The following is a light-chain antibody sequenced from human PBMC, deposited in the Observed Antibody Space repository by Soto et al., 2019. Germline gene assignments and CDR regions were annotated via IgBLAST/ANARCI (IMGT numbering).Light chain of an antibody. V-gene: IGKV2-30*01. CDR1: QSLVYSDGITY. CDR3: MQGAQWPYT. Sequence: DIVMTQSPLSLPVTLGQPATISCRSTQSLVYSDGITYLNWFHQRPGQSPRRLIYQVSNRDSGVXDXSSGSGSGTDFTLKISKVEAEDLGVYYCMQGAQWPYTFGQGTKLEIK. J-gene: IGKJ2*01. CDR2: QVS.